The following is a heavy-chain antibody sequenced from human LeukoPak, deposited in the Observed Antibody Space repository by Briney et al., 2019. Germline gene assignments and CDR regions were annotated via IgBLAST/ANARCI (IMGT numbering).Heavy chain of an antibody. Sequence: KAGGSLRLSCAASGFTFSDYYMSWIRQAPGKGLEWVSYISSSGSTIYYADSVKGRFTISRDNAKNSLYLQMNSLRAEDTAMYYCARDQKRIDTTMVDYYYYYFMDVWGKGTTVTVSS. J-gene: IGHJ6*03. CDR2: ISSSGSTI. D-gene: IGHD3-10*01. V-gene: IGHV3-11*04. CDR1: GFTFSDYY. CDR3: ARDQKRIDTTMVDYYYYYFMDV.